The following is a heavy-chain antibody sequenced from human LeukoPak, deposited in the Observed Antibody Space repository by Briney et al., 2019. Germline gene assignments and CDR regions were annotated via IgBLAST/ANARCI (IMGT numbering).Heavy chain of an antibody. CDR2: ISGSRGNT. D-gene: IGHD2-15*01. CDR3: AGPDGSGASCLFDH. J-gene: IGHJ4*02. V-gene: IGHV3-23*01. CDR1: GFTFSKYA. Sequence: GGSLRLSCAASGFTFSKYAMGWVRQAPGKGLEWVSTISGSRGNTYYADLEEGRFTISSDNSKNTLYLQVSSLRAEDTAVYYCAGPDGSGASCLFDHWGQGTLVTVSS.